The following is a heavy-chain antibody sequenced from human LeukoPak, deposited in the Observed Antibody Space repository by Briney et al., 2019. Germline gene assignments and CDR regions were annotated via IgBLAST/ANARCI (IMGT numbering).Heavy chain of an antibody. CDR2: ISAYNGNT. CDR1: GYTFTSYG. J-gene: IGHJ4*02. Sequence: ASVTVSCTASGYTFTSYGISWVRQAPGQGLEWMGWISAYNGNTNYAQKLQGRVTMTTDTSTSTAYMELRSLRSDDTAVYDCARDQTSYYDSSGYDYWGQGTLVTVSS. V-gene: IGHV1-18*01. CDR3: ARDQTSYYDSSGYDY. D-gene: IGHD3-22*01.